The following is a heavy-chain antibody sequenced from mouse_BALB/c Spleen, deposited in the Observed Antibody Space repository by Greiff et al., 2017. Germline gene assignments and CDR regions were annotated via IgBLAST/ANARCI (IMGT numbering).Heavy chain of an antibody. CDR3: AREIYYGNYYAMDY. Sequence: QVQLQQPGAELVKPGTSVKLSCKASGYNFTSYWINWVKLRPGQGLEWIGDIYPGSGSTNYNEKFKSKATLTVDTSSSTAYMQLSSLASEDSALYYCAREIYYGNYYAMDYWGQGTSVTVSS. D-gene: IGHD2-1*01. J-gene: IGHJ4*01. V-gene: IGHV1-55*01. CDR1: GYNFTSYW. CDR2: IYPGSGST.